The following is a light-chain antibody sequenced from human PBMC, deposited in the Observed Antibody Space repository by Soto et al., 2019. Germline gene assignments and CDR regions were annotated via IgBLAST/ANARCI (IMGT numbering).Light chain of an antibody. CDR1: SSNIGADYD. J-gene: IGLJ3*02. CDR3: QSYDSSLSGSM. CDR2: GNS. V-gene: IGLV1-40*01. Sequence: QSVLTQPPSVSGAPGQRVTISCTGSSSNIGADYDVHWYQQLPGTAPKLLIYGNSNRPSGVPDRFSGSKSGTSASLAITGLQDEDEADDYCQSYDSSLSGSMFGGGTKLTVL.